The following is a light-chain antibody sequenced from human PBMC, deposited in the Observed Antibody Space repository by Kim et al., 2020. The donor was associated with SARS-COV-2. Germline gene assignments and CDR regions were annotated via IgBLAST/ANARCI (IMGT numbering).Light chain of an antibody. CDR1: QSVGSSY. CDR2: GAS. Sequence: EIVLTQSPGTLSLSPGERATLSCRASQSVGSSYLAWFRQKPGQAARLLIYGASSRATGIPDRFSGSGSGTDFSLTISRLEPEDFAVYFCQQYGNSPRTFGQGTKLEI. CDR3: QQYGNSPRT. V-gene: IGKV3-20*01. J-gene: IGKJ2*01.